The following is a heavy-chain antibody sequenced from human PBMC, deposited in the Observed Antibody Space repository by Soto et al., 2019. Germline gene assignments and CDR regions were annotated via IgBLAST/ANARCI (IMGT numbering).Heavy chain of an antibody. Sequence: SLRLSCAASGFTFSSYSMNWVRQAPGKGLEWVSYISSSSSTIYYADSVKGRFTISRDNAKNSLYLQMNSLRDEDTAVYYCARDTDTYYYGSGSYYFFDIWGQGTMVTVSS. J-gene: IGHJ3*02. D-gene: IGHD3-10*01. CDR1: GFTFSSYS. CDR3: ARDTDTYYYGSGSYYFFDI. CDR2: ISSSSSTI. V-gene: IGHV3-48*02.